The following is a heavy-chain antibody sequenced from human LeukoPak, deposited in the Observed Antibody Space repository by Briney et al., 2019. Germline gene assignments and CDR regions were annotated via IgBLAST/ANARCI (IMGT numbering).Heavy chain of an antibody. CDR3: ARLPWIQLWYYYGMDV. J-gene: IGHJ6*02. CDR2: INHSGST. D-gene: IGHD5-18*01. CDR1: GGSFSGYY. Sequence: SETLSLTCAVYGGSFSGYYWSWIRQPPGKGLEWIGEINHSGSTNYNPSPRSRVTISVDTSKNQFSLKLSSVTAADTAVYYCARLPWIQLWYYYGMDVWGQGTTVTVSS. V-gene: IGHV4-34*01.